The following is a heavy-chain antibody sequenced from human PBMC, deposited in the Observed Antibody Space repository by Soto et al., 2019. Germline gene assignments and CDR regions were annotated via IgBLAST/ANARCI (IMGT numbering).Heavy chain of an antibody. Sequence: QVQLVQSGAEVKKPGASVKVSCKASGDTFTDYYIHWVRQAPGQGLEWMGTVNPSGGHTTYAQHFLGRMTMTRDTSTSTLYMELNSLTSEDTAVYYCARGGNVVVVTAALDYWGQGTLVTVSS. CDR3: ARGGNVVVVTAALDY. J-gene: IGHJ4*02. CDR1: GDTFTDYY. V-gene: IGHV1-46*01. D-gene: IGHD2-21*02. CDR2: VNPSGGHT.